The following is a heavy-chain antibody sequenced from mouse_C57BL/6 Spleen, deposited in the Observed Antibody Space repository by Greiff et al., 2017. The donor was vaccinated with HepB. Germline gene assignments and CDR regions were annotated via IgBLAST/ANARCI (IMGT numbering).Heavy chain of an antibody. V-gene: IGHV1-50*01. J-gene: IGHJ3*01. CDR2: IDPSDSYT. D-gene: IGHD2-2*01. CDR3: ARASTTMVTTWFAY. Sequence: QVQLQQPGAELVKPGASVKLSCKASGYTFTSYWMQWVKQRPGQGLEWIGEIDPSDSYTNYNQKFKGKATLTVDTSSSTSYMQLSSLTSEDSAVYYCARASTTMVTTWFAYWGQGTLVTVSA. CDR1: GYTFTSYW.